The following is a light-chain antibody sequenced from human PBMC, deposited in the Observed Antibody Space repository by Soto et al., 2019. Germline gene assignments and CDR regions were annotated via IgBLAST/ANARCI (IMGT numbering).Light chain of an antibody. J-gene: IGLJ2*01. CDR3: CASAGSSAML. V-gene: IGLV2-11*01. Sequence: QSALSQPRSVSGSPGQSVTVSCTGTSSDVGTFNYVSWYQLHPGEAPKLIIYDVTERPSGVPDRFSGCRSGNTASLTISGLQAEDEADYHCCASAGSSAMLFGGGTKLTVL. CDR1: SSDVGTFNY. CDR2: DVT.